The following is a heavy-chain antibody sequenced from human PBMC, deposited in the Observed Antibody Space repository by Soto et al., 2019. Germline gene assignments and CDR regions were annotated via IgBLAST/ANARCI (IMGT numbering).Heavy chain of an antibody. Sequence: QAQLVQSGAEVKKPGSSVRVSCKFSGGTFSDYAFIWVRQAPGEGLEWMGGIIPIFGTPNYAQRFQGRATITADESTSTSYTDLRRRKSAAAAVYYCAGRDCYGVVLIGDYGYRYALDVWGQGTTVTVSS. CDR3: AGRDCYGVVLIGDYGYRYALDV. CDR1: GGTFSDYA. V-gene: IGHV1-69*01. J-gene: IGHJ6*02. D-gene: IGHD2-21*02. CDR2: IIPIFGTP.